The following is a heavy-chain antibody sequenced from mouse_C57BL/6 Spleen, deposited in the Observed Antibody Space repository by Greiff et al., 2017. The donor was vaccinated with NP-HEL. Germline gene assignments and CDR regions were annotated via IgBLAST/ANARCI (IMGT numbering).Heavy chain of an antibody. J-gene: IGHJ4*01. CDR2: IYPGSGNT. CDR3: ARWGDYGYAMDY. CDR1: GYTFTDYY. D-gene: IGHD2-4*01. V-gene: IGHV1-76*01. Sequence: VQLQQSGAELVRPGASVKLSCKASGYTFTDYYINWVKQRPGQGLEWIARIYPGSGNTYYNEKFKGKATLTAEKSSSTAYMQLSSLTSEDSAVYFCARWGDYGYAMDYWGQGTSVTVSS.